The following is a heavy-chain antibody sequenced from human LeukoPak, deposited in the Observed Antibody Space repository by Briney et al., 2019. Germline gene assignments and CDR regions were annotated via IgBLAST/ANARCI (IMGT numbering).Heavy chain of an antibody. CDR2: IKHDATEK. V-gene: IGHV3-7*03. Sequence: RPGGSLRLSCASSGFTFNSFWMDWVRQAPGKGLEWVANIKHDATEKYYVDSVKGRFTISRDNAKSSVYLQMDSLTAEDTAVYYCSRALEVWGQGTLVTVSS. CDR3: SRALEV. J-gene: IGHJ4*02. CDR1: GFTFNSFW.